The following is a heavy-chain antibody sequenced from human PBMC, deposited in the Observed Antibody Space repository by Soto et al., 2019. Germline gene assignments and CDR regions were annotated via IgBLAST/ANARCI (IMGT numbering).Heavy chain of an antibody. D-gene: IGHD2-15*01. J-gene: IGHJ4*02. V-gene: IGHV4-31*03. Sequence: QVQLQESGPGLVKPSQTLSLTCTVSVGSISSGGYYWSWIRQHPGKGLEWIGYIYYSESTHYNPSLKSRVTISVDPSKNQFSLKLSSVTAADTAVYYCARYSPLIDGDYCYYWGQGTLVTVSS. CDR1: VGSISSGGYY. CDR2: IYYSEST. CDR3: ARYSPLIDGDYCYY.